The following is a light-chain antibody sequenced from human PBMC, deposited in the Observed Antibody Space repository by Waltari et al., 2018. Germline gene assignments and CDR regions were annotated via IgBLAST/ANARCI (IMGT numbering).Light chain of an antibody. Sequence: DIQMTQSPSSMSASVGDKVTITCRASQSITLYVDLYQQKPGKAPKLLIYAASTLQTGVPSRFSGSGSGTEFTVTISSLQSEDFSTYYCQQCYKTPYTFGQGTKLEI. J-gene: IGKJ2*01. CDR2: AAS. CDR1: QSITLY. CDR3: QQCYKTPYT. V-gene: IGKV1-39*01.